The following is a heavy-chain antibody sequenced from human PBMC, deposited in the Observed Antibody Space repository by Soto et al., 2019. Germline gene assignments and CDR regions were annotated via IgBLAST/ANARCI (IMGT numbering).Heavy chain of an antibody. V-gene: IGHV3-23*01. CDR2: ITSSGGST. Sequence: EVQLLGSGGGLVQPGGSLRLSCSASGFTFYNYAMSWVRQAPGKGLEWVSSITSSGGSTYHADSVKGRFTISRDNSKHTVYLQMSGLRAEDTAVYYCAKDGLLEWLSHTRHFDFWGQGTLVTVCS. J-gene: IGHJ4*02. CDR3: AKDGLLEWLSHTRHFDF. CDR1: GFTFYNYA. D-gene: IGHD3-3*01.